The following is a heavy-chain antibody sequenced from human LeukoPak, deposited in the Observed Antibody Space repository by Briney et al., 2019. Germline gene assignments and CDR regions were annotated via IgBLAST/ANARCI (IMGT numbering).Heavy chain of an antibody. J-gene: IGHJ4*02. V-gene: IGHV3-33*06. D-gene: IGHD3-10*01. CDR2: IWYDGSNK. Sequence: PGGSLRLSCAASGFTFSSYGMHWVRQAPGKGLEWVAVIWYDGSNKYHADSVKGRFTISRDNSKNTLYLQMNSLRAEDTAVYYCAKRVNYYGSGSYSRFDYWGQGTLVTVSS. CDR3: AKRVNYYGSGSYSRFDY. CDR1: GFTFSSYG.